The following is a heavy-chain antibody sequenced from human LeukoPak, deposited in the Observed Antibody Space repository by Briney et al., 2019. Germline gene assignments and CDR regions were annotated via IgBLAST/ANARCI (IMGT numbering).Heavy chain of an antibody. CDR3: AKDFRYENYYFDY. CDR1: GFTFSSYG. Sequence: PGGSLTLSCAASGFTFSSYGMHWVRQAPGKGLEWVAFIRYDGSNKYYADSVKGRFTISRDNSKNTLYLQMNSLRAEDTAVYYCAKDFRYENYYFDYWGQGTLVTVSS. J-gene: IGHJ4*02. V-gene: IGHV3-30*02. D-gene: IGHD2-15*01. CDR2: IRYDGSNK.